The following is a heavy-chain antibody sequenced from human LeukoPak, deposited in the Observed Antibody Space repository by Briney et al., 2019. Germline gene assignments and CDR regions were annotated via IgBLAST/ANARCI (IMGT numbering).Heavy chain of an antibody. Sequence: ASVKVSCKVSGYTLTQLSMHWVRQAPGKGLEWMGWFDPKDGETIYAQKFQGRVTMTKDTSTGTAYMELSSLRSEDTAVYYCATTEIGGSGSYLDYWGQGTLVTVSS. CDR2: FDPKDGET. V-gene: IGHV1-24*01. CDR3: ATTEIGGSGSYLDY. J-gene: IGHJ4*02. D-gene: IGHD3-10*01. CDR1: GYTLTQLS.